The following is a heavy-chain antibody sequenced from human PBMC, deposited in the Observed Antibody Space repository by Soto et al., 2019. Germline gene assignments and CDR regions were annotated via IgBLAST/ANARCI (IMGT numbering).Heavy chain of an antibody. V-gene: IGHV3-64*01. CDR2: ISSNGGTT. CDR1: GFTFSSYD. J-gene: IGHJ4*02. Sequence: EVQLAESGGGMVQPGGSLRLSCVASGFTFSSYDMHWVRQAPGKGLEYVSSISSNGGTTYYGNSVKGRFTISRDNSKNTLYLQMGSVSAEDMVVYLWVRRVSGNYDYWGQGTLVTVSS. CDR3: VRRVSGNYDY. D-gene: IGHD3-10*01.